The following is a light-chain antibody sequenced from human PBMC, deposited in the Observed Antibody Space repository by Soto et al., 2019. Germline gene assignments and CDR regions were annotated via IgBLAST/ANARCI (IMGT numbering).Light chain of an antibody. J-gene: IGLJ2*01. CDR1: SGDVGVYNY. V-gene: IGLV2-14*01. CDR2: DVT. Sequence: QSALTQPASVSGSPGQSITISCTGTSGDVGVYNYVSWYQQHPGKAPKLMIYDVTNRPSGVSNRFSGSKSGNTASLTISGLQAEDEADYYCSSYTSSTTLLFGGGTKLTVL. CDR3: SSYTSSTTLL.